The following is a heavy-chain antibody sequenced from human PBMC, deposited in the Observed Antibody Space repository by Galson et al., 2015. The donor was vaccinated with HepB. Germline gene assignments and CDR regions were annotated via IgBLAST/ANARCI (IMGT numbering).Heavy chain of an antibody. CDR2: IWYDGSKT. Sequence: SLRLSCAASGFTFSSHGMHWVRQAPGKGLEWVALIWYDGSKTYYADSVKGRLTISRDNSKNTVSLRMNSLRAVDTALYYCARYLGDYYAFDIWGQGTMVTVSS. D-gene: IGHD2/OR15-2a*01. CDR1: GFTFSSHG. CDR3: ARYLGDYYAFDI. V-gene: IGHV3-33*01. J-gene: IGHJ3*02.